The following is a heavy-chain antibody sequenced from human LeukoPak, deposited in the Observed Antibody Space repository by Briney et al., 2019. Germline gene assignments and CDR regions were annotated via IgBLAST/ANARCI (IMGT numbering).Heavy chain of an antibody. CDR2: IIPIFGRA. CDR1: GGTFSSYA. V-gene: IGHV1-69*05. D-gene: IGHD3-22*01. CDR3: AGDPLPYYDSSGYRSYYYYMDV. Sequence: SVKVSCKASGGTFSSYAISWVRQAPGQGLEWMGGIIPIFGRANYAQKFKGRVTITTDESTSTAYMELSSLRSEDTAVYYCAGDPLPYYDSSGYRSYYYYMDVWGKGTTVTVSS. J-gene: IGHJ6*03.